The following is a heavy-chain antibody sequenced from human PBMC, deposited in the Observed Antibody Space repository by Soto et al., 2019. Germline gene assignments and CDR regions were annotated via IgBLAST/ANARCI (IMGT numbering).Heavy chain of an antibody. CDR3: ARDTTYYYGMDV. CDR1: GFTFSSYE. Sequence: GSLRLSCAASGFTFSSYEMNWVRQAPGKGLEWVSYISSSGSTIYYADSVKGRFTISRDNAKNSLYLQMNSLRAEDTAVYYCARDTTYYYGMDVWGQGTTVTVSS. CDR2: ISSSGSTI. J-gene: IGHJ6*02. V-gene: IGHV3-48*03. D-gene: IGHD1-26*01.